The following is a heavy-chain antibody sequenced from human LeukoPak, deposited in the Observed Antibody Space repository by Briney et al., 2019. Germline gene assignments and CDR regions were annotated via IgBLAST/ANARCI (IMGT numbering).Heavy chain of an antibody. CDR3: ARVGYSSGYSFDY. J-gene: IGHJ4*02. Sequence: PGGSLRLSCAASGFTFSSYEMNWVRQAPGKGLEWVSYISSSGSSIYYADSVKGRFTISRDNAKNSLYLQMNSLRAEDTAVYYCARVGYSSGYSFDYWGQGTLVTVSS. CDR2: ISSSGSSI. D-gene: IGHD5-18*01. CDR1: GFTFSSYE. V-gene: IGHV3-48*03.